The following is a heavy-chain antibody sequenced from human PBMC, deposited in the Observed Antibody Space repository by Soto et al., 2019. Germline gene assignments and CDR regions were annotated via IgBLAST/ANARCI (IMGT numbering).Heavy chain of an antibody. CDR2: IYHSGST. Sequence: ETLSLTCAVSGYSISSGYYWGWIRQPPGKGLEWIGNIYHSGSTYYNPSLKSRVTMSVDTSKNQFSLKVTSVTAADTAVYYFARPAREIATIIKWLDPWGQGTLVTSPQ. V-gene: IGHV4-38-2*01. CDR3: ARPAREIATIIKWLDP. D-gene: IGHD5-12*01. CDR1: GYSISSGYY. J-gene: IGHJ5*02.